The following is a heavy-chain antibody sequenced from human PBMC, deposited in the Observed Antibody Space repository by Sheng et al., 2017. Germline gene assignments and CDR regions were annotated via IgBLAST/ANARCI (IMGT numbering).Heavy chain of an antibody. CDR2: ISGSGGST. V-gene: IGHV3-23*01. J-gene: IGHJ4*02. D-gene: IGHD3-10*01. Sequence: EVQLLESGGGLVQPGGSLRLSCATSGFTFSSYAMSWVRQAPGKGLEWVSSISGSGGSTYYADSVKGRFTISRDNSKNTLYVQLNSLRAEDTAVYYCAKVVRGLSGAFDYWGQGTLVTVSS. CDR3: AKVVRGLSGAFDY. CDR1: GFTFSSYA.